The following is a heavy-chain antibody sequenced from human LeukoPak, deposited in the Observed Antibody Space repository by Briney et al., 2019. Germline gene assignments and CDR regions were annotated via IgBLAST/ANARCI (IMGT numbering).Heavy chain of an antibody. D-gene: IGHD1-26*01. CDR2: IYSGGST. CDR3: AREEFRATGDY. V-gene: IGHV3-66*02. J-gene: IGHJ4*02. CDR1: GFTFSSYS. Sequence: GGSLRLSCAASGFTFSSYSMNWVRQAPGKGLEWVSVIYSGGSTYYADSVKGRFTISRDNSKNTLYLQMNSLRAEDTAVYYCAREEFRATGDYWGQGTLVTVSS.